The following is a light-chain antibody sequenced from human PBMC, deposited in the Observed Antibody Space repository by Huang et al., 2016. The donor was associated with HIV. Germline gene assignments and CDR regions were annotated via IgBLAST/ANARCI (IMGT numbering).Light chain of an antibody. CDR3: QQYDNWPPNT. V-gene: IGKV3-15*01. CDR1: QSISSN. CDR2: GAS. Sequence: EIVLTQSPATLSVSPGERATLSCRASQSISSNLAWYQHKAGQGPRLLIYGASTRATGIQARFSGSGSGTDFTLTINSLQSEDFAVYYCQQYDNWPPNTFGQGTKLEIK. J-gene: IGKJ2*01.